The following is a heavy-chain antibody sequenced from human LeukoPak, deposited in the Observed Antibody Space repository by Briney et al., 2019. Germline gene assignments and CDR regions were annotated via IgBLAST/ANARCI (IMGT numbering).Heavy chain of an antibody. CDR2: INHSGST. V-gene: IGHV4-34*01. CDR3: ARNGVYYDSSGYYYNY. D-gene: IGHD3-22*01. Sequence: SETLSLTCAVYGGSFSGYYWSWVRQPPGKGLEWIGEINHSGSTNYNPSLKSRVTISVDTSKNQFSLKLSSVTAADTAVYYCARNGVYYDSSGYYYNYWGQGTLVTVSS. J-gene: IGHJ4*02. CDR1: GGSFSGYY.